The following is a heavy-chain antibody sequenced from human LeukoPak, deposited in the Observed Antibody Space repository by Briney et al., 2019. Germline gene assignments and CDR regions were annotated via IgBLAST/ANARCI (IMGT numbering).Heavy chain of an antibody. CDR2: IYHSGST. Sequence: SETLSLTCTVSGYSISSGYYWGWIRPPPGKGLEWIGSIYHSGSTYYNPSLKSRVTISVDTSKNQFSLKLSSVTAADTAVYYCARDVPWTYYDILTGAFDIWGQGTMVTVSS. V-gene: IGHV4-38-2*02. CDR1: GYSISSGYY. D-gene: IGHD3-9*01. CDR3: ARDVPWTYYDILTGAFDI. J-gene: IGHJ3*02.